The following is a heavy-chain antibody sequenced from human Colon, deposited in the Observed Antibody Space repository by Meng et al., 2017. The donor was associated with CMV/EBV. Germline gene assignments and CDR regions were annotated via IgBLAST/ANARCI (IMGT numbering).Heavy chain of an antibody. CDR1: GFTFTNYL. J-gene: IGHJ4*02. V-gene: IGHV1-46*01. CDR3: ARESTMVTDY. CDR2: INPNGIAA. D-gene: IGHD4/OR15-4a*01. Sequence: VSRKASGFTFTNYLLHWVRQAPGQGLEYMGHINPNGIAASYAQRFRGRFTMTRDTSTRTVYMELSGLRSEDTAVYYCARESTMVTDYWGQGTLVTVSS.